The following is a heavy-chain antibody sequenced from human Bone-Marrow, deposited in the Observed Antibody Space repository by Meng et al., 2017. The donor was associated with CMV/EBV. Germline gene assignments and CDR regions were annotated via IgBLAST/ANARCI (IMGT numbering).Heavy chain of an antibody. Sequence: ASVKVSCKASGYTFTGYYMNWVRQAPGQGLEWMGWINPNSGDTNYAQKFQGRVTMTRDTSITTAYMELTSLRSDDTAVYYCASPAVRASGGAFDYWGQGTRVTVSS. CDR3: ASPAVRASGGAFDY. V-gene: IGHV1-2*02. J-gene: IGHJ4*02. D-gene: IGHD3-16*01. CDR1: GYTFTGYY. CDR2: INPNSGDT.